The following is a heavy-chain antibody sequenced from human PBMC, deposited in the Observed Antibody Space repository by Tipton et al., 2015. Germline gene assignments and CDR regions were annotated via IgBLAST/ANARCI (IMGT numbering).Heavy chain of an antibody. V-gene: IGHV3-21*01. CDR3: ARADDSSGYYYDAFDI. Sequence: GSLRLSCAASGFTFSTYSMNWVRQAPGKGLEWVSSISSSSTYIYYADSVKGRFTISRDNAKNSLYLQMNSLRAEDTAVYYCARADDSSGYYYDAFDIWGQGTMVTVSS. J-gene: IGHJ3*02. CDR2: ISSSSTYI. CDR1: GFTFSTYS. D-gene: IGHD3-22*01.